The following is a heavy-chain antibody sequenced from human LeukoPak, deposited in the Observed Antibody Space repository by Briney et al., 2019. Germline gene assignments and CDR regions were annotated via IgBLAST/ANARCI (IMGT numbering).Heavy chain of an antibody. CDR2: INHSGST. J-gene: IGHJ3*02. D-gene: IGHD3-22*01. CDR3: ARAYYYDSSGYWPDAFDI. V-gene: IGHV4-34*01. CDR1: GGSFSGYY. Sequence: SETLSLTCAVYGGSFSGYYWSWIRQPPGKGLEWIGEINHSGSTNYNPSLKSRVTMSVDTSKNQFSLKLSSVTAADTAVYYCARAYYYDSSGYWPDAFDIWGQGTMVTVSS.